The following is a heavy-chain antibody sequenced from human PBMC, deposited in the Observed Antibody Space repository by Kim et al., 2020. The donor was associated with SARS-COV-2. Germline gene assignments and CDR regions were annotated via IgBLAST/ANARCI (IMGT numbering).Heavy chain of an antibody. D-gene: IGHD3-9*01. J-gene: IGHJ6*02. V-gene: IGHV1-3*01. Sequence: KYSQKFQGRVTLTRDTSASTAYMELSSVRSEDKAGYYCAGDNDILAWGMDVWGQGTTVTVSS. CDR3: AGDNDILAWGMDV.